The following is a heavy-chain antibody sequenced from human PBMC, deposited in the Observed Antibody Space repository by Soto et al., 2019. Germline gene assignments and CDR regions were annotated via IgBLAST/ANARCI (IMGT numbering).Heavy chain of an antibody. V-gene: IGHV3-21*06. CDR2: ISITTNYI. CDR3: ARESEDLTSNFDY. Sequence: GGSRRLSWAASGFTFTRYIMNWVRQAPGKGLEWVSSISITTNYIYYGDSMKGRFTISRDNAKNSLYLEMNSLRAEDTAVYYCARESEDLTSNFDYWGQGTLVTVSS. J-gene: IGHJ4*02. CDR1: GFTFTRYI.